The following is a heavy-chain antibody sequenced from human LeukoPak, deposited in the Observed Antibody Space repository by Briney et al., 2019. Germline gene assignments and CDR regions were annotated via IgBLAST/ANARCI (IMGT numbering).Heavy chain of an antibody. V-gene: IGHV3-11*04. Sequence: GGSLRLSCAASGLTFSNYALSWVRQAPGKGLEWVSYISSSGSTIYYADSVKGRFTISRDNAKNSLYLQMNSLRAEDTAVYYCARDLSAANARVRGVTDDYWGQGTLVTVSS. CDR3: ARDLSAANARVRGVTDDY. J-gene: IGHJ4*02. CDR1: GLTFSNYA. D-gene: IGHD3-10*01. CDR2: ISSSGSTI.